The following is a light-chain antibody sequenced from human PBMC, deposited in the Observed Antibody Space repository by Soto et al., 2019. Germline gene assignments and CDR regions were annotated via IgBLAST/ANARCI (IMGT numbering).Light chain of an antibody. Sequence: EIVMTQSPATLSVSPGERATLSCRASQRVNSNLAWYQQKPGQAPRLLIYGASMRATGIPARFSGSGSGTEFTLTISSLQSEDFAIYYCQHYNSYSEAFGQGTKVELK. V-gene: IGKV3-15*01. J-gene: IGKJ1*01. CDR1: QRVNSN. CDR3: QHYNSYSEA. CDR2: GAS.